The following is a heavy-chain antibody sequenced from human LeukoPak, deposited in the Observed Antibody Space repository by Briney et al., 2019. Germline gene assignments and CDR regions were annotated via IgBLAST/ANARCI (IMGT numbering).Heavy chain of an antibody. V-gene: IGHV4-34*01. CDR1: GGSFSGYY. CDR2: INHSRST. D-gene: IGHD1-20*01. CDR3: ARDPNWNDSY. Sequence: PSETLSLTCAVYGGSFSGYYWSWIRQPPGKGLEWIGEINHSRSTNYNPSLKSRVTISADTSKNQFSLKLSSVTAADTAVYYCARDPNWNDSYWGQGTLVTVSS. J-gene: IGHJ4*02.